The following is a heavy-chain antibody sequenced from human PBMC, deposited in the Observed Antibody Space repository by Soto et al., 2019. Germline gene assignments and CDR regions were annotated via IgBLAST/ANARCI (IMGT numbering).Heavy chain of an antibody. J-gene: IGHJ4*01. Sequence: EVQLLESGGGLVQPGGSLRLSCTASGFTFSSYTMTWVRQAPGKGLQWVSAITASGHDTYYADSVRGRFTISRDDSNSXLFLQMNSLGAEDTAIYYCAKDRRGYHLMPPQNDYWGQGTLVTVSP. D-gene: IGHD2-2*01. CDR2: ITASGHDT. CDR3: AKDRRGYHLMPPQNDY. CDR1: GFTFSSYT. V-gene: IGHV3-23*01.